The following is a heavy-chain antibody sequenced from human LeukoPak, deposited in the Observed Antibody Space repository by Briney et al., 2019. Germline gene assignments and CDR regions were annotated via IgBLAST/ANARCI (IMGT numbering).Heavy chain of an antibody. CDR1: GFTFSSYS. CDR3: ARDGQDDSSGYYYIDAFDI. J-gene: IGHJ3*02. Sequence: GGSLRLSCAASGFTFSSYSMNWVRQAPGKGLEWVSSISSSSSYIYYADSVKGRFTTSRDNAKNSLYLQMNSLRAEDTAVYYCARDGQDDSSGYYYIDAFDIWGQGTMVTVSS. D-gene: IGHD3-22*01. V-gene: IGHV3-21*01. CDR2: ISSSSSYI.